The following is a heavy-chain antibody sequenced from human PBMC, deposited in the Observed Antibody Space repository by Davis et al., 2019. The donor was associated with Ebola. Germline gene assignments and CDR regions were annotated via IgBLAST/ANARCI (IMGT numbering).Heavy chain of an antibody. CDR1: GGTFSSYA. D-gene: IGHD3-3*01. Sequence: SVTVSCKASGGTFSSYAISWVRQAPGQGLEWMGRIIPILGIANYAQKFQGRVTITRDTSASTAYMELSSLRSEDTAVYYCARSGSNFWSGYYAHYYYGMDVWGQGTTVTVSS. CDR2: IIPILGIA. V-gene: IGHV1-69*04. CDR3: ARSGSNFWSGYYAHYYYGMDV. J-gene: IGHJ6*02.